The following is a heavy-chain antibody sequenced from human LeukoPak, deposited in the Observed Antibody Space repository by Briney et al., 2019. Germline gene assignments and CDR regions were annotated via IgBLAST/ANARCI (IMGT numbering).Heavy chain of an antibody. CDR2: INSDGSTT. V-gene: IGHV3-74*01. CDR1: GFTFSTSW. Sequence: PGGSLRLSCAASGFTFSTSWMHWVRQAPGKGRVWVSRINSDGSTTTYADSVKGRFAISRDNAKNTVYLQMNSLRAEDTAVYYCARAMISGSDYWGQGTLVTVSS. J-gene: IGHJ4*02. CDR3: ARAMISGSDY. D-gene: IGHD3-22*01.